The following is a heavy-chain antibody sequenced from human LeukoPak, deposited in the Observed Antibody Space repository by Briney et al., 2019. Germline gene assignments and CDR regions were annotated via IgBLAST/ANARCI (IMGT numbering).Heavy chain of an antibody. Sequence: SETLSLTCAVSGGSISRSNWWSWVRQPPGKGLEWIGYIYYSGSTYYNPSLKSRVTISVDTSKNQFSLKLSSVTAADTAVYYCARDSATTNAFDIWGQGTMVTVSS. J-gene: IGHJ3*02. D-gene: IGHD5-12*01. V-gene: IGHV4-4*02. CDR3: ARDSATTNAFDI. CDR2: IYYSGST. CDR1: GGSISRSNW.